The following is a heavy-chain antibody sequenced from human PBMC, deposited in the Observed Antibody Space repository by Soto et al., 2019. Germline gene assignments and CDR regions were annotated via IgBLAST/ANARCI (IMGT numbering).Heavy chain of an antibody. CDR3: ARGYNWNPRGAFDI. CDR2: INHSGST. D-gene: IGHD1-1*01. CDR1: GGSFSGYY. V-gene: IGHV4-34*01. J-gene: IGHJ3*02. Sequence: QVQLQQWGAGLLKPSETLSLTCAVYGGSFSGYYWSWIRQPPGKGLEWIGEINHSGSTNYNPSLKSRVTITVDTSKNQFSLKLSSVTAADTAVYYCARGYNWNPRGAFDIWGQGTMVTVSS.